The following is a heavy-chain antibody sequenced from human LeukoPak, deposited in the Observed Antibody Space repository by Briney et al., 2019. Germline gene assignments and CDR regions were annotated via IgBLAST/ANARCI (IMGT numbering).Heavy chain of an antibody. J-gene: IGHJ4*02. CDR3: ARTYRSSDPFDY. Sequence: GASLKISCKGSGSPFTNYWIAWVRQLPGKGLEWMGIIYPGDSDTRYSPSFQGQVTLSADKSISTAFLQWSSLEASDTAMYYCARTYRSSDPFDYWGQGTLVTVSS. D-gene: IGHD6-6*01. V-gene: IGHV5-51*01. CDR2: IYPGDSDT. CDR1: GSPFTNYW.